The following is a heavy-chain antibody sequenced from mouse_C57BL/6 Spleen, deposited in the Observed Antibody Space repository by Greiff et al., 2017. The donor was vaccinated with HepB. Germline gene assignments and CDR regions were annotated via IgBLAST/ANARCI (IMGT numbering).Heavy chain of an antibody. CDR1: GYSITSGYY. V-gene: IGHV3-6*01. Sequence: EVQLQESGPGLVKPSRSLSLTCSVTGYSITSGYYWNWIRQFPGNKLEWMGYISYDGSNNYNPSLKNRISITRDTSKNQFFLKLNSVTTEDTATYYCATNWDDFDYWGQGTTLTVSS. CDR2: ISYDGSN. D-gene: IGHD4-1*01. J-gene: IGHJ2*01. CDR3: ATNWDDFDY.